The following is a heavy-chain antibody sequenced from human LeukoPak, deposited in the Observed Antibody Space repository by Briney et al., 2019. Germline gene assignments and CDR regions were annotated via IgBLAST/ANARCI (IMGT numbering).Heavy chain of an antibody. CDR3: ARGLVVVPAAMYLGY. CDR2: INPNSGGT. D-gene: IGHD2-2*01. Sequence: GASVKVSCKASGYTFTGYYMHWVRQAPGQGLEWMGWINPNSGGTNYAQKFQGRVTMTRDTSISTAYMELSRLRSDDTAVYYCARGLVVVPAAMYLGYWGQGTLVTVSS. CDR1: GYTFTGYY. V-gene: IGHV1-2*02. J-gene: IGHJ4*02.